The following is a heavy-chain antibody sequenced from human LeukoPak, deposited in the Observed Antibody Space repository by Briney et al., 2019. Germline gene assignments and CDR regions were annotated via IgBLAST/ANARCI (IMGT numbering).Heavy chain of an antibody. J-gene: IGHJ4*02. CDR1: GFSLSTSGMC. CDR3: ARITLGGSYYAVDY. V-gene: IGHV2-70*11. CDR2: IDGDDDK. Sequence: SGPALVKPTQTLTLTCTFSGFSLSTSGMCVSWMRQPPGKALEWPARIDGDDDKYYSTSLTTRLTLSKDTSKKQMVLTMTNMHPVDTATYYCARITLGGSYYAVDYWGQGTLVTVSS. D-gene: IGHD1-26*01.